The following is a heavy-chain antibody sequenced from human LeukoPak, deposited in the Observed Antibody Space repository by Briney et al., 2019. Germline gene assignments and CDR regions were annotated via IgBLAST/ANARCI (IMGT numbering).Heavy chain of an antibody. J-gene: IGHJ5*02. Sequence: SETLSLTCTVSGGSISSGGYYWSWIRQPPGKGLEWIGYIYHSGSTYYNPSLKSRVTISVDRSKNQFSLKLSSVTAADTAVYYCAREERSRENVRNWFDPWGQGTLVTVSS. CDR2: IYHSGST. V-gene: IGHV4-30-2*01. D-gene: IGHD1-1*01. CDR1: GGSISSGGYY. CDR3: AREERSRENVRNWFDP.